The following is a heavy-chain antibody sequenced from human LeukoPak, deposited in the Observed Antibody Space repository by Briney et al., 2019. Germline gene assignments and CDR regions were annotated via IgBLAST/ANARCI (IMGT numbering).Heavy chain of an antibody. CDR2: SSSSGSAR. V-gene: IGHV3-11*01. Sequence: PGGSLRISCVASGFTFSGYYMSWVRQAPGKGLEWVSYSSSSGSARYYTDSVKGRFTISSDNAKNSLYLQMNSLRAEDTAVYYCAREGSSLTGVHYWGQGTLVTVSS. D-gene: IGHD3-9*01. CDR1: GFTFSGYY. J-gene: IGHJ4*02. CDR3: AREGSSLTGVHY.